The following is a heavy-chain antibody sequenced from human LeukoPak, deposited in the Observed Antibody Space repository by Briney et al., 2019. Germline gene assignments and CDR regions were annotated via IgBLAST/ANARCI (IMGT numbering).Heavy chain of an antibody. J-gene: IGHJ4*02. V-gene: IGHV5-51*01. CDR2: IYPGDSDT. D-gene: IGHD2-15*01. CDR1: GYSFTSYW. Sequence: GESLKISCKGSGYSFTSYWIGWVRQMPGKGLEWMGIIYPGDSDTRYSPSFQGQVTISADKSISTAYLQWSSLKASDTAMYYCARLPGGEGYCSGGSCYPSPGYFDYWGQGTLVTVSS. CDR3: ARLPGGEGYCSGGSCYPSPGYFDY.